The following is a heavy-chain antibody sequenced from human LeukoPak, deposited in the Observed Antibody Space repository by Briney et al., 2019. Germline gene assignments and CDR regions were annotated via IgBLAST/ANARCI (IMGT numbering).Heavy chain of an antibody. D-gene: IGHD3-3*01. CDR3: ARGQGVPPDYFDY. V-gene: IGHV3-64*01. CDR1: GFTFTSHA. CDR2: ISYDGITT. Sequence: GGSLGLSCTASGFTFTSHAFHWVRQAPGKGLEYVSAISYDGITTFYANSVKGRFTISRDDSENTVYLQMDNLRADDLAIYYCARGQGVPPDYFDYWGQGALVTVSS. J-gene: IGHJ4*02.